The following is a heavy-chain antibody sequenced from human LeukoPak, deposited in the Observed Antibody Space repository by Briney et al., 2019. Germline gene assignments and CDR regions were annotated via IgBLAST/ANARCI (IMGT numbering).Heavy chain of an antibody. Sequence: GGSLRLSCAASGFTFSGYAMNWVRQAPGKGLEWVSAITNNGGSTYYADSVKGRFTISRGNSKNTLYLQMNSLRAEDTAIYYCAKDVHASSGYYLDYWGQGTLVTVSS. V-gene: IGHV3-23*01. CDR1: GFTFSGYA. D-gene: IGHD3-22*01. CDR3: AKDVHASSGYYLDY. CDR2: ITNNGGST. J-gene: IGHJ4*02.